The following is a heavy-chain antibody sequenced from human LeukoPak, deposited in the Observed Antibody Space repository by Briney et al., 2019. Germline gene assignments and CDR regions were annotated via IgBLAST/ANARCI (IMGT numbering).Heavy chain of an antibody. J-gene: IGHJ4*02. CDR2: IFYTGKT. CDR1: GGSVSTRDYY. V-gene: IGHV4-39*07. Sequence: PSETLSLTCTVSGGSVSTRDYYWGWIRQPPGKGPEWIGDIFYTGKTNYNPSPKRRVTISLDTSMHTFSLKLTSLTAADTAVYYCARVFVSWGQGALVSVSS. CDR3: ARVFVS.